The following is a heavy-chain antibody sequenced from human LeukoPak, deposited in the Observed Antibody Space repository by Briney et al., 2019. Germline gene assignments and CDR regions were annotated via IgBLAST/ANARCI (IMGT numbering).Heavy chain of an antibody. CDR2: IYSGGST. CDR1: GFTVSNNY. J-gene: IGHJ4*02. CDR3: ARRPPTNWGLDY. D-gene: IGHD7-27*01. Sequence: QPGGSLRLSCAASGFTVSNNYMSWVRQAPGKGLEWVSVIYSGGSTYYADSVKGRFTISRDNSKNTLFLQMNSLRAEDTAVYYCARRPPTNWGLDYWGQGTLVTVSS. V-gene: IGHV3-53*01.